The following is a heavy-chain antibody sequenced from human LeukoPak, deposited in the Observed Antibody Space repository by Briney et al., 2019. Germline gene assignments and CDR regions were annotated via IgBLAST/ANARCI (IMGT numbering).Heavy chain of an antibody. V-gene: IGHV3-21*01. J-gene: IGHJ5*01. CDR1: GFTFRSYS. D-gene: IGHD3-22*01. CDR3: ARTSGDESSGPYFGS. CDR2: TSSSGIYI. Sequence: GGSLRLSCAASGFTFRSYSMNWVRQAPGKGVEWVSTTSSSGIYIYYAHSVKGPFTVSRDNAQNSLYLQMNSLRAEDTAMYYCARTSGDESSGPYFGSWGQGTLVTVS.